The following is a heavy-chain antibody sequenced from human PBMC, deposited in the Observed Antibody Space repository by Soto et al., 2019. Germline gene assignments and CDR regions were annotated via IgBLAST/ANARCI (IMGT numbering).Heavy chain of an antibody. CDR3: AKGPSSWYAY. J-gene: IGHJ4*02. V-gene: IGHV3-30*18. D-gene: IGHD6-13*01. Sequence: LRLSCAASGFTFSSYGMHWVRQAPGKGLEWVAVISYDGSNKYYADSVKGRFTISRDNSKNTLYLQMNSLRAEDTAVYYCAKGPSSWYAYWGQGTLVTVSS. CDR2: ISYDGSNK. CDR1: GFTFSSYG.